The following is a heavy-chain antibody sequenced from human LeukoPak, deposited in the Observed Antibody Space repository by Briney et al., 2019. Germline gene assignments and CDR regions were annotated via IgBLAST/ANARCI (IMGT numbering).Heavy chain of an antibody. Sequence: GGTLRLSCAVSGFTFSSYSMSWVRQAPGKGLEWVSAISGSGDSTYYADSVKGRFTISRDNSKNTLYLQMNSLRAEDTAVYNCAKDRRRDDVLTGSFSDWGQGTLVTVSS. D-gene: IGHD3-9*01. V-gene: IGHV3-23*01. CDR1: GFTFSSYS. J-gene: IGHJ4*02. CDR3: AKDRRRDDVLTGSFSD. CDR2: ISGSGDST.